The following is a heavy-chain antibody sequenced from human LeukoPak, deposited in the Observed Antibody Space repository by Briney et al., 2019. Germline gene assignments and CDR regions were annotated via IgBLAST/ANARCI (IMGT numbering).Heavy chain of an antibody. J-gene: IGHJ4*02. Sequence: SETLSLTCTVSGGSISSYYWSWIRQPPGKGPEWIGYIYYSGSTNYNPSLKSRVTISVDTSKNQFSLKLSSVTAADTAVYYCARARYGDYVTFDYWGQGTLVTVSS. CDR1: GGSISSYY. CDR2: IYYSGST. CDR3: ARARYGDYVTFDY. D-gene: IGHD4-17*01. V-gene: IGHV4-59*01.